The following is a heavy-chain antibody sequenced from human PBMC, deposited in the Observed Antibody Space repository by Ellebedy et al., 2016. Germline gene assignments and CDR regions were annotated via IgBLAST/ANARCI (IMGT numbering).Heavy chain of an antibody. D-gene: IGHD6-19*01. Sequence: GGSLRLSCAASGFTFSSYGMHWVRQAPGKGLEWVAVIWYDGSNKYYADSVKGRFTISRDNSKNTLYLQMNSLRAEDTAVYYCARAMSGSGWYVWGQGTLVTVSS. J-gene: IGHJ4*02. CDR3: ARAMSGSGWYV. CDR2: IWYDGSNK. V-gene: IGHV3-33*01. CDR1: GFTFSSYG.